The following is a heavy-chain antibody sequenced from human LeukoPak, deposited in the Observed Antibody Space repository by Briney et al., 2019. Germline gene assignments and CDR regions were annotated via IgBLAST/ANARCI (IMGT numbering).Heavy chain of an antibody. D-gene: IGHD4-11*01. Sequence: MTGGSLRLSCAASGFTFSSYSMYWVRQAPGKGLEWVSSISSSSSYIYYADSVKGRFTISRDNAKNSLYLQMNSLRAEDTAVYYCARSPTTVTTHFDYWGQGTLVTVSS. J-gene: IGHJ4*02. CDR2: ISSSSSYI. V-gene: IGHV3-21*01. CDR3: ARSPTTVTTHFDY. CDR1: GFTFSSYS.